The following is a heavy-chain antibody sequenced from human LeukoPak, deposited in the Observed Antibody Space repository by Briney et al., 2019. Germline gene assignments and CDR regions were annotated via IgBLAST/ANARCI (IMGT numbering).Heavy chain of an antibody. CDR2: ISYDGSNK. D-gene: IGHD3-10*01. Sequence: GRSLRLSCAASGFTFSSYAMHWVRQAPGKGLEWVAVISYDGSNKYYADSVKGRFTISRDNSKNTLYLQMNSLRAEDTAVYYCARDRWFGDDHSYYYYYGMDVWGQRTTVTVSS. CDR3: ARDRWFGDDHSYYYYYGMDV. J-gene: IGHJ6*02. CDR1: GFTFSSYA. V-gene: IGHV3-30-3*01.